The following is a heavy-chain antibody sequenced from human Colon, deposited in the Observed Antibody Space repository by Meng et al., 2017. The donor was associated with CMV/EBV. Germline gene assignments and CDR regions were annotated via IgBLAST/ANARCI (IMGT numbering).Heavy chain of an antibody. CDR2: ISGGGGST. Sequence: SGFTFSSYAMNWVRQAPGKGLEWVSGISGGGGSTNYADSVQGRFTISRDNSKNTLYLQMNRLRAEDTAVYYCARQSGSYKNDYWGQGTLVTVSS. CDR3: ARQSGSYKNDY. CDR1: GFTFSSYA. J-gene: IGHJ4*02. V-gene: IGHV3-23*01. D-gene: IGHD1-26*01.